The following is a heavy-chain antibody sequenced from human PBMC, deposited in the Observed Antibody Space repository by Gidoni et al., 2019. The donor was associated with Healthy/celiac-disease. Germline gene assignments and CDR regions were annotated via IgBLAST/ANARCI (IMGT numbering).Heavy chain of an antibody. J-gene: IGHJ5*02. CDR2: IIPIFGTA. Sequence: QVQLVQSGVEVKKPGSSVKVSCKASGGTFSSYAISWVRQAPGQGLEWMGGIIPIFGTADYAQKFQGRVTITADESTSTAYMELSSLSSEDTAVYYCARIPKRSNTFDPWDQGTLVTVSS. CDR3: ARIPKRSNTFDP. V-gene: IGHV1-69*01. D-gene: IGHD4-4*01. CDR1: GGTFSSYA.